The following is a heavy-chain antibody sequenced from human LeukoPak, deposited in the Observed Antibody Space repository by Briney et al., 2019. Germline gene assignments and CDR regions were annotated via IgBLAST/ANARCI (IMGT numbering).Heavy chain of an antibody. Sequence: PSETLSLTCTVSGGSISSGGYYWSWIRQHPGTGLEWIGYIYYSGSTYYNPSLKSRVTISVDTSKNQFSLKLSSVTAADTAVYYCARDMEVFGWFDPWGQGTLVTVSS. V-gene: IGHV4-31*03. D-gene: IGHD1-1*01. J-gene: IGHJ5*02. CDR3: ARDMEVFGWFDP. CDR1: GGSISSGGYY. CDR2: IYYSGST.